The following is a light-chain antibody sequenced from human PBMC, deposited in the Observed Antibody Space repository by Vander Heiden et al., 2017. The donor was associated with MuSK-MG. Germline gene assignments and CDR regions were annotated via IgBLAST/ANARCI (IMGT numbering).Light chain of an antibody. CDR1: QSLVHSDGNTY. V-gene: IGKV2-30*02. Sequence: DVVMTQSPLSLPVTLGQPASISCRSSQSLVHSDGNTYLNWFQQRPGQSPRRLIDKVSNRDSVVPDRIGGSGSGTDFTLKISRVEAEDVGVYYCMQGAHWPLTFGPGTKVDIK. CDR3: MQGAHWPLT. J-gene: IGKJ3*01. CDR2: KVS.